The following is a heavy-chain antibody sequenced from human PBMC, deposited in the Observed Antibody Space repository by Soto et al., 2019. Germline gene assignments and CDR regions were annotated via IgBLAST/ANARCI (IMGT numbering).Heavy chain of an antibody. CDR1: GFTFSSHA. Sequence: GGSLRLSCVTSGFTFSSHAMSWVRQAPGKGLDWVPSISGSGDYTYYVDSVKGRFTISRDNSKNTLFLQMNSLRAEDTAVYYCVKRGYSSGWYADYWGQGTPVTVSS. J-gene: IGHJ4*02. CDR3: VKRGYSSGWYADY. CDR2: ISGSGDYT. D-gene: IGHD6-19*01. V-gene: IGHV3-23*01.